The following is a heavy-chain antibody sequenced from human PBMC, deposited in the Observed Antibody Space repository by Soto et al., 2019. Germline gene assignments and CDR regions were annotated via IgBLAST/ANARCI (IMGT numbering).Heavy chain of an antibody. J-gene: IGHJ5*02. CDR2: IGGRGGST. Sequence: HPVGSLRLSCAASGFSFSSYAISWVRQAPGKGLEWVSSIGGRGGSTYYADSVKGRFTISRDNSKNTVYLQMNSLRVEDTAVYYCAKQGDYDFWSSPNNWLDPWGQGTLVTVSS. V-gene: IGHV3-23*01. D-gene: IGHD3-3*01. CDR1: GFSFSSYA. CDR3: AKQGDYDFWSSPNNWLDP.